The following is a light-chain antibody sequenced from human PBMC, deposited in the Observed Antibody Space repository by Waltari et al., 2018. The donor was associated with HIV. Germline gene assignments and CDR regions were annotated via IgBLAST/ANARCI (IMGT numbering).Light chain of an antibody. J-gene: IGLJ1*01. CDR2: DKN. V-gene: IGLV1-51*01. CDR3: GTWDSALSGHYV. Sequence: QSVLTQPPSVSAAPGQKVTISCPGASSTIGNNYVAWYQQVPGTAPKLLIYDKNKRPSGIPDRVSGSKSGTSATLDIAGLQTGDEADYYCGTWDSALSGHYVFGTGTKVTVL. CDR1: SSTIGNNY.